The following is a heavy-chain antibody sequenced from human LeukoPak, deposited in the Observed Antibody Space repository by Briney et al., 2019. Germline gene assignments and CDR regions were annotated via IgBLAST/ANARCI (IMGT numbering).Heavy chain of an antibody. CDR3: AADRPSAYCGGDCLDY. D-gene: IGHD2-21*02. J-gene: IGHJ4*02. V-gene: IGHV1-2*06. CDR2: INPNSGGT. CDR1: GYTFTGYY. Sequence: GASVKVSCKASGYTFTGYYMHWVRQAPGQGLEWMGRINPNSGGTNYAQKFQGRVTMTRDTSISTAYMELSSLRSEDTAVYYCAADRPSAYCGGDCLDYWGQGTLVTVSS.